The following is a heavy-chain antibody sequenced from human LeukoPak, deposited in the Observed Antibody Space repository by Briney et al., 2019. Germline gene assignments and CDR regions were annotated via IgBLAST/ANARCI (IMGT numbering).Heavy chain of an antibody. CDR2: IFYSGST. CDR3: ARWYYYDSSGYYHPGYFDL. V-gene: IGHV4-39*07. D-gene: IGHD3-22*01. J-gene: IGHJ2*01. CDR1: GFTFSSYG. Sequence: GSLRLSCAASGFTFSSYGMHWIRQPPGKGLEWIGSIFYSGSTYYNPSLRSRVTISVDTSKDQFSLKLSSVTAADTAVYYCARWYYYDSSGYYHPGYFDLWGRGTLVTVSS.